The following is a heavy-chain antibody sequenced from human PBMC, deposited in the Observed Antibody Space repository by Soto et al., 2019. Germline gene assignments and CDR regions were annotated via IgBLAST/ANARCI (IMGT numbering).Heavy chain of an antibody. CDR2: IYYSGST. J-gene: IGHJ6*02. CDR1: GGSVSSGSYY. D-gene: IGHD2-2*01. Sequence: QVQLQESGPGLVKPSETLSLTCTVSGGSVSSGSYYWSWIRQPPGKGLEWIGYIYYSGSTNYNPSLKSRVTISVDTSKNQFSLKLSSVTAAVTAVYYCARDRCSSTSCYYYYGMDVWGQGTTVTVSS. V-gene: IGHV4-61*01. CDR3: ARDRCSSTSCYYYYGMDV.